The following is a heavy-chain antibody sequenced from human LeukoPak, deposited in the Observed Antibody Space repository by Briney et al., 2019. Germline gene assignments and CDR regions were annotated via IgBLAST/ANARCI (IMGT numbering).Heavy chain of an antibody. CDR1: GFTFSSYE. J-gene: IGHJ4*02. Sequence: GGSLRLSCAASGFTFSSYEMNWVRQAPGKGLEWVSVIYSGGSTYYADSVKGRFTISRDNSKNTLYLQMNSLRAEDTAVYYCARDTTLDYWGQGTLVTVSS. CDR2: IYSGGST. CDR3: ARDTTLDY. V-gene: IGHV3-53*01. D-gene: IGHD1-26*01.